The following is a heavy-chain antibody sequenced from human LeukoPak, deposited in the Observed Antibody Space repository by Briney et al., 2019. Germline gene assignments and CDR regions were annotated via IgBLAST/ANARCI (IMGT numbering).Heavy chain of an antibody. CDR3: ARAPDAFDI. CDR1: GFTFSSYG. CDR2: IWYDGSNK. J-gene: IGHJ3*02. V-gene: IGHV3-33*01. Sequence: GGSLRLSCAASGFTFSSYGMHWVRQAPGKGLEWVAVIWYDGSNKYYADSVKGRFTISRDNSKNTLYLQMNSLRAEDTAVYYCARAPDAFDIWGQGTMSPSLQ.